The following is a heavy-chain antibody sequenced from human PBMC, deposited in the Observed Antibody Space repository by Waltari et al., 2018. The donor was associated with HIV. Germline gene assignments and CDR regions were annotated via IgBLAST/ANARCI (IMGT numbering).Heavy chain of an antibody. V-gene: IGHV4-59*01. D-gene: IGHD3-22*01. J-gene: IGHJ4*02. CDR2: TYESGST. Sequence: QVHLQESGPGLVKPSETLSLTCTASGGSISRFYWSWIRQSPGEGLEWIGYTYESGSTSYNPSLKSRATISVDTSKNQFSLRLHSVTAADTAVYFCARTSYYYDDSGYYRLYYFDYWGQGTLVTVSS. CDR3: ARTSYYYDDSGYYRLYYFDY. CDR1: GGSISRFY.